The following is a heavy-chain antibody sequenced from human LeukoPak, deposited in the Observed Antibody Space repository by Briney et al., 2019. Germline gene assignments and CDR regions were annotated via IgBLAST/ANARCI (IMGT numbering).Heavy chain of an antibody. V-gene: IGHV4-30-2*01. CDR3: ARTRYSYGAVFDY. CDR1: GGSISSGGYY. J-gene: IGHJ4*02. CDR2: IYHSGST. Sequence: PSETLSLTCTVSGGSISSGGYYWSWIRQPPGKGLEWIGYIYHSGSTYYNPSLKSRVTISVDRSKNQFSLKLSSVTAADTAVYYCARTRYSYGAVFDYWGQGTLVTVSS. D-gene: IGHD5-18*01.